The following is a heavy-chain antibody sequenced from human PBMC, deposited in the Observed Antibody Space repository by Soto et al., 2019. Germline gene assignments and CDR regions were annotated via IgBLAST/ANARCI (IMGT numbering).Heavy chain of an antibody. V-gene: IGHV1-69*01. CDR1: GGTFSSYA. CDR3: ASQRVPATATDNYFDY. CDR2: IIPIFGTA. Sequence: QVQLVQSGAEVKKPGSSVKVSCKASGGTFSSYAISWVRQAPGQGLEWMGGIIPIFGTANYAQKFQGRVTITADESTSTAYRELSSLRSEDTAVYYCASQRVPATATDNYFDYWGQGTLVTVSS. D-gene: IGHD2-2*01. J-gene: IGHJ4*02.